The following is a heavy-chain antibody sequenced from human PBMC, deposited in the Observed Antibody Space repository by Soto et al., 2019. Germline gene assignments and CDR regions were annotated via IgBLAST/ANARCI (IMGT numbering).Heavy chain of an antibody. CDR3: ARARWYDAFDV. CDR2: IFHGGNT. CDR1: GSFVSSGNY. Sequence: SETLSLTCAVSGSFVSSGNYWGWIRKPPGKGLEWIGSIFHGGNTYYNPSLKSRVTISVDMSKNQFSQKLNSVTAADTAVYYCARARWYDAFDVWGQGTVVTVSS. V-gene: IGHV4-38-2*01. D-gene: IGHD2-15*01. J-gene: IGHJ3*01.